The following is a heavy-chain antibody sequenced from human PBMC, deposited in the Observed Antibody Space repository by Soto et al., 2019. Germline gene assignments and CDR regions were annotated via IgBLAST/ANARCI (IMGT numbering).Heavy chain of an antibody. CDR1: GFTFSSYG. Sequence: GGSLRLSCAASGFTFSSYGMHWVRQAPGKGLEWVAVIWYDGSNKYYADSVKGRFTISRDNSKNTLYLQMNSLRAEDTAVYYCAREQHAAGSVAGYYYGMDVWGQGTTVTVSS. D-gene: IGHD6-19*01. V-gene: IGHV3-33*01. CDR3: AREQHAAGSVAGYYYGMDV. CDR2: IWYDGSNK. J-gene: IGHJ6*02.